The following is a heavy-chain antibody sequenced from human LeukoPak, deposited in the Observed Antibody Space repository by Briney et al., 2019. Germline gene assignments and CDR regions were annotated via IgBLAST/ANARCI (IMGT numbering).Heavy chain of an antibody. CDR2: ISYVGSNK. CDR3: AKDSVPDYSSPLGY. D-gene: IGHD2-2*01. J-gene: IGHJ4*02. V-gene: IGHV3-30*18. Sequence: GRSLRLSSAASGFTLSSYGMHWVRQAPGKGLEWGAVISYVGSNKYYADSVKGRFTISRHNSKNPLYLQMIRLTALYTAVYYCAKDSVPDYSSPLGYRGQGTLVTVSS. CDR1: GFTLSSYG.